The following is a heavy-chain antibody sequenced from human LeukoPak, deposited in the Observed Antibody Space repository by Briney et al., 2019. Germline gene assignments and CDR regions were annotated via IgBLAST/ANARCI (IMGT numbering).Heavy chain of an antibody. CDR3: ARARGSPSALDY. CDR1: GGSISSDY. V-gene: IGHV4-59*08. D-gene: IGHD3-10*01. J-gene: IGHJ4*02. CDR2: FYYRGST. Sequence: PSETLSLTCTVSGGSISSDYWSWIRQPPGKGLEWVGYFYYRGSTNYNPSLKSRVTIFVDTSKTQFSLSLSSVSAADTAVYYCARARGSPSALDYWGQGTLVTVSS.